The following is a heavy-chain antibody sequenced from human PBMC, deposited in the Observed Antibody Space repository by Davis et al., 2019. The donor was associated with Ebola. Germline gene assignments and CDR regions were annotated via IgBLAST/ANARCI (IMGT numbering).Heavy chain of an antibody. CDR3: ARDRGDSGYDFDY. J-gene: IGHJ4*02. Sequence: PGGSLRLSCAASGFTFSSYSMNWVRQAPGKGLEWVSSISSSSSYIYYADSVKGRFTISRDNAKNSLYLQMNSLRAEDTAVYYCARDRGDSGYDFDYWGQGTLVTVSS. CDR1: GFTFSSYS. D-gene: IGHD5-12*01. V-gene: IGHV3-21*01. CDR2: ISSSSSYI.